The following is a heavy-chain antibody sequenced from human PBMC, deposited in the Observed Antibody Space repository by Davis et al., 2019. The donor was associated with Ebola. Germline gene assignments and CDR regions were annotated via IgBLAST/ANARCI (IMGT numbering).Heavy chain of an antibody. CDR2: IWYDGSNK. D-gene: IGHD2-2*01. J-gene: IGHJ6*02. CDR1: GFTFSSYG. CDR3: ARDGLYCSSTSCYRTYYYYGMDV. V-gene: IGHV3-33*01. Sequence: GESLKISCAASGFTFSSYGMHWVRQAPGKGLEWVAVIWYDGSNKYYADSVKGRFTISRDNSKNTLYLQMNSLRAEDTAVYYCARDGLYCSSTSCYRTYYYYGMDVWGQGTTVTVSS.